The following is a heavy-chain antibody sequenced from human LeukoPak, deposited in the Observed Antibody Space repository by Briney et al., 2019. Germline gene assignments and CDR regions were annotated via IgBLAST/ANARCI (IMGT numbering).Heavy chain of an antibody. Sequence: PGGSLRLSCAASGVTISSNYMSCGRHAPGKGLGWLSAISGGGGSTYYTHSVKGRLTISRDNYKNTLYLQMNSLRAEDTAVYYCAKGVWAAMTTYYFDYWGQGTLVTVSS. V-gene: IGHV3-23*01. CDR3: AKGVWAAMTTYYFDY. D-gene: IGHD5-18*01. CDR1: GVTISSNY. J-gene: IGHJ4*02. CDR2: ISGGGGST.